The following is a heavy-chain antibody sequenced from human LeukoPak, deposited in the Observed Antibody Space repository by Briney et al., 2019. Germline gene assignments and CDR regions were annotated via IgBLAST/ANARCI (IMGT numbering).Heavy chain of an antibody. CDR3: ARESKTQGSWQPYYYYYMDV. V-gene: IGHV4-4*07. CDR1: GGSISSYY. CDR2: IYTSGST. J-gene: IGHJ6*03. D-gene: IGHD6-13*01. Sequence: SETLSLTCTVSGGSISSYYWSWIRQPAGKGLEWIGRIYTSGSTNYNPSLKSRVTMSVDTSKNQFSLKLSSVTAADTAVYYCARESKTQGSWQPYYYYYMDVWGKGTTVTISS.